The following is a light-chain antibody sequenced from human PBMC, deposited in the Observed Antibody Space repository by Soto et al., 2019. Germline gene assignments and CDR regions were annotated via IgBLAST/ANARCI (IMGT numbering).Light chain of an antibody. V-gene: IGLV1-44*01. CDR3: AAWDDSLNVL. Sequence: QSVLTQPPSASGTPGQRVTISCSGSSSNIGSNTVNCYQQLPGTAPKLLIYSNHQRPSGVPDRFSGSKSGTSASLAIRGLESEDEADYYCAAWDDSLNVLFGGGTKVTVL. CDR1: SSNIGSNT. CDR2: SNH. J-gene: IGLJ2*01.